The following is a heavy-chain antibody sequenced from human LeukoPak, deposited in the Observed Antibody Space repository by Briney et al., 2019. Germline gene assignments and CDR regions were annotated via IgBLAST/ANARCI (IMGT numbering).Heavy chain of an antibody. CDR2: ISYDGSNK. CDR1: GFTFSSYW. Sequence: PGGSLRLSCAASGFTFSSYWMHWVRQAPGKGLEWVAVISYDGSNKYYADSVKGRFTISRDNSKNTLYLQMNSLRAEDTAVYYCAKANYYDSSGQFDPWGQGTLVTVSS. CDR3: AKANYYDSSGQFDP. D-gene: IGHD3-22*01. J-gene: IGHJ5*02. V-gene: IGHV3-30*18.